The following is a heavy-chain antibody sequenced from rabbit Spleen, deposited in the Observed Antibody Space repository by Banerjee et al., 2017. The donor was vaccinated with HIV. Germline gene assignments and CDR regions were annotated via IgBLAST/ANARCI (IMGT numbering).Heavy chain of an antibody. D-gene: IGHD8-1*01. CDR1: GFSFNSGYD. CDR3: ARDAGTSFSTYGMDL. Sequence: QSLEESGGGLVKPGASLTLTCKASGFSFNSGYDMCWVRQAPGKGLEWVACAYAGSSGRTYYASWAKGRFTISKTSSTTVTLQMTSLTAADTATYFCARDAGTSFSTYGMDLWGPGTLVTVS. J-gene: IGHJ6*01. CDR2: AYAGSSGRT. V-gene: IGHV1S40*01.